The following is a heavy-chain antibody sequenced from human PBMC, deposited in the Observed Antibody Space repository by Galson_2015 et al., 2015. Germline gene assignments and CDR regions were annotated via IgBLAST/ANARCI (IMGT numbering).Heavy chain of an antibody. CDR2: IIPIFGTA. Sequence: SVQVSCKASGGTFSSYAISWVRQAPGQGLEWMGGIIPIFGTANYAQKFQGRVTITADESTSTAYMELSSLRSEDTAVYYCARDLGYSYGFSHYYYYYGMDVWGQGTTVTVSS. D-gene: IGHD5-18*01. V-gene: IGHV1-69*13. J-gene: IGHJ6*02. CDR1: GGTFSSYA. CDR3: ARDLGYSYGFSHYYYYYGMDV.